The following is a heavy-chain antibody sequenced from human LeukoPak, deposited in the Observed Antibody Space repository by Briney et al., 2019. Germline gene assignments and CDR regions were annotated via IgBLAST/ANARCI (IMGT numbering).Heavy chain of an antibody. CDR3: ASPTQNIAAARRGAFDI. J-gene: IGHJ3*02. V-gene: IGHV1-2*02. CDR2: INPNSGGT. Sequence: ASVKVSCKASGYTFTGYYMHWVRQAPGQGLEWMGWINPNSGGTNYAQKFQGRVTMTRDTSISTAYMELSSLRSEDTAVYYCASPTQNIAAARRGAFDIRGQGTMVTVSS. D-gene: IGHD6-13*01. CDR1: GYTFTGYY.